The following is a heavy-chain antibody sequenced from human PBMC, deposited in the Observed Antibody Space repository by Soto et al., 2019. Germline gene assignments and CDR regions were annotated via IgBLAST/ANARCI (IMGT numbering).Heavy chain of an antibody. D-gene: IGHD3-22*01. V-gene: IGHV3-64*01. Sequence: GGSLRLSCAASGFTFSSYAMHWVRQAPGKGLEYVSAISSNGGSTYYANSVKGRFTISRDNSKNTLYLQMGSLRAEDMAVYYCARDPRGYYDSSGYYSDYWGQGTLVTRLL. CDR2: ISSNGGST. J-gene: IGHJ4*02. CDR1: GFTFSSYA. CDR3: ARDPRGYYDSSGYYSDY.